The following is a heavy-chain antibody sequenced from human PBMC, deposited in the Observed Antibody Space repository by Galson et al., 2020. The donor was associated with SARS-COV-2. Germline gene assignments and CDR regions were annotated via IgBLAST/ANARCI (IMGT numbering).Heavy chain of an antibody. CDR1: GGSITNYY. D-gene: IGHD2-2*01. J-gene: IGHJ6*03. CDR3: ARGHIIPAAINYMDV. CDR2: VYYSGST. V-gene: IGHV4-59*01. Sequence: SLTCTVSGGSITNYYWSWIRQSPGKGLEWIGFVYYSGSTNYNPSLKSRVTISVDTSKNQFSLKVSSVTAADTAVYYCARGHIIPAAINYMDVWGKGTTVTVSS.